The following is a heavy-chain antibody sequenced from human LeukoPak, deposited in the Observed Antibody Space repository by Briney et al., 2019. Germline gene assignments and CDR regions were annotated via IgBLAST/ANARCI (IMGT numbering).Heavy chain of an antibody. D-gene: IGHD2-2*01. CDR2: MNPNSGNT. V-gene: IGHV1-8*01. CDR1: GYTFTSYD. J-gene: IGHJ4*02. CDR3: ARVLTAYCSSTSCYPPFDY. Sequence: ASVKVSCKASGYTFTSYDINWVRQATGQGLEWMGWMNPNSGNTGYAQKFQGRVTMTRNTSMSTAYMELSSLRSEDTAVYYCARVLTAYCSSTSCYPPFDYWGQGTLVTVSS.